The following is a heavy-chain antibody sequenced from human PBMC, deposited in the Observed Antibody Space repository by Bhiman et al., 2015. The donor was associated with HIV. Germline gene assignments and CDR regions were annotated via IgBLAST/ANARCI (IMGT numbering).Heavy chain of an antibody. J-gene: IGHJ3*02. Sequence: EVQLVESGGGLVQPGGSLRLSCAASGFTFSSHDMHWVRQATGKGLEWVSAIGFAGDTYYSGSVKGRFTISRDNSKNTLYLQMNSLRAEDTAVYYCAKDLGESENEEWASDYYDFGSDYPGQDPRAVVGAFDIWGQGTMVTVSS. D-gene: IGHD3-3*01. V-gene: IGHV3-13*01. CDR1: GFTFSSHD. CDR3: AKDLGESENEEWASDYYDFGSDYPGQDPRAVVGAFDI. CDR2: IGFAGDT.